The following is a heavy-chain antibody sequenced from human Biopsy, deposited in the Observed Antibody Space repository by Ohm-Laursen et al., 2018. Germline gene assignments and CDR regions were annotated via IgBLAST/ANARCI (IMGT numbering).Heavy chain of an antibody. Sequence: SLRLSCSASGFTFSTYWMTWVRQAPGTGLEWVANINHDGSEKYYVDSVKGRFTISRDNAKDPLDLQMSSLRVEDTALYYCASAHQYCSATTCNGGSDFWGQGTLVTVSS. CDR1: GFTFSTYW. J-gene: IGHJ4*02. CDR3: ASAHQYCSATTCNGGSDF. CDR2: INHDGSEK. V-gene: IGHV3-7*01. D-gene: IGHD2-15*01.